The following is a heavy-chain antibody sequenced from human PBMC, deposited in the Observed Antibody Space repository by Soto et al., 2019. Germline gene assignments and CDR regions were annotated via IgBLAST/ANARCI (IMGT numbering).Heavy chain of an antibody. Sequence: QVQLQQWGAGLLKPSETLSLTCAVYGGSFSGYYWSWIRQPPGKGLEWIGEINHSGSTNYNPSLKRRVTRPVDTSTNQFSLKLSSVTAADTAVYYCARTSRFDYWGQGTLVTVSS. V-gene: IGHV4-34*02. CDR3: ARTSRFDY. D-gene: IGHD6-6*01. CDR1: GGSFSGYY. CDR2: INHSGST. J-gene: IGHJ4*02.